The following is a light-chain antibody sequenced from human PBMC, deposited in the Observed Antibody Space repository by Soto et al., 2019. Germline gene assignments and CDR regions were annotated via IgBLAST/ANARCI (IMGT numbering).Light chain of an antibody. CDR1: QGISSA. J-gene: IGKJ3*01. V-gene: IGKV1D-13*01. CDR2: DAS. Sequence: AIQFPQSPSSLSASVGARVTITCRASQGISSALAWYQQKPGKAPKLLIYDASSMESGVTSRFSGSGSGTDFTLTISSLQPEDFATDYCQEFNKYIFTLGTGTKVDIK. CDR3: QEFNKYIFT.